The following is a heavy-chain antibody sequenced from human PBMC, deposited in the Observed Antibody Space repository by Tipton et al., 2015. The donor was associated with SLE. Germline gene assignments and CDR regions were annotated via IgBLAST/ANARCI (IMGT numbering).Heavy chain of an antibody. CDR3: ARREWLRPRGAFDI. CDR1: GGSISSGGYY. CDR2: IYYSGST. J-gene: IGHJ3*02. D-gene: IGHD5-12*01. V-gene: IGHV4-31*03. Sequence: TLSLTCTVSGGSISSGGYYWCWIRQHPGKGLEWIGYIYYSGSTYYNPSLKSRVTISVDTSKNQFSLKLSSVTAADTAVYYCARREWLRPRGAFDIWGQGTMVTVSS.